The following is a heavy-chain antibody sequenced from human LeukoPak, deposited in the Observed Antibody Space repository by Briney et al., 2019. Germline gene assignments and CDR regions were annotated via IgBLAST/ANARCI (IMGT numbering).Heavy chain of an antibody. CDR3: ARNISMVDSYSFDY. J-gene: IGHJ4*02. V-gene: IGHV4-39*01. CDR1: GGSIRSSDYY. CDR2: VYFSGST. D-gene: IGHD3-10*01. Sequence: PSETLSLTCTVSGGSIRSSDYYWAWIRQPPGKGLGWIGSVYFSGSTHYNPSLRSRVTISVDTSRNQFSLKLRSVTAADTALYYCARNISMVDSYSFDYWGQGTLVTVSS.